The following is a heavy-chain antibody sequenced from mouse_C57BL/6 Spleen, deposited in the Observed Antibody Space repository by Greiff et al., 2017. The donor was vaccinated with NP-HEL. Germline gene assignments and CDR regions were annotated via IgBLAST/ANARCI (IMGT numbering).Heavy chain of an antibody. D-gene: IGHD2-1*01. Sequence: EVKLVESEGGLVQPGSSMKLSCTASGFTFSDYYMAWVRQVPEKGLEWVANINYDGSSTYYLDSLKSRFIISRDNAKNILYLQMSSLKSEDTATYYCARVYGNLAWFAYWGQGTLVTVSA. V-gene: IGHV5-16*01. CDR3: ARVYGNLAWFAY. CDR2: INYDGSST. J-gene: IGHJ3*01. CDR1: GFTFSDYY.